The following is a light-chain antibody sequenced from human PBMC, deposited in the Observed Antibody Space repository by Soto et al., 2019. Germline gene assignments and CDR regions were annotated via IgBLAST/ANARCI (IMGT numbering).Light chain of an antibody. J-gene: IGKJ1*01. V-gene: IGKV3-20*01. CDR3: QQYGSSPRT. CDR1: QSVSSNH. CDR2: GAF. Sequence: IVLTQSPGTRSLSPGERATLSCRASQSVSSNHLAWYQQKPGQAPRLLIYGAFSRATGIPDRVSGSGSGTDFTLTISRLEPEDFAVYYCQQYGSSPRTFGQGTKVE.